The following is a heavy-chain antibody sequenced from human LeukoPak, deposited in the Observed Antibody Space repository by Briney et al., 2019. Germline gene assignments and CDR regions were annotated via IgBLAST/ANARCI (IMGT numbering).Heavy chain of an antibody. CDR1: GGSISSSSYY. Sequence: SETLSLTCTVSGGSISSSSYYWGWLRQPPGKGLEWIGSIYYSGSTYYNPSLKSRVTISVDTSKNQFSLKLSSVTAADTAVYYCQAGGYDFWSGYPYNFDYWGQGTLVTVSS. CDR3: QAGGYDFWSGYPYNFDY. CDR2: IYYSGST. V-gene: IGHV4-39*01. D-gene: IGHD3-3*01. J-gene: IGHJ4*02.